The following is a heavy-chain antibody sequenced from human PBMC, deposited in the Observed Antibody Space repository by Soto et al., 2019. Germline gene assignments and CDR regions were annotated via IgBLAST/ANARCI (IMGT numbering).Heavy chain of an antibody. CDR1: GFTFSSYA. V-gene: IGHV3-30*04. D-gene: IGHD2-21*02. CDR3: ARTQECAKADCFRAFNI. CDR2: ISSDGRNN. Sequence: QVQLVESGGGVIQPGGSLRLSCAASGFTFSSYAMHWVRQAPGTGPEWVALISSDGRNNVCADSVKGRFSISRDDSRNTLYLQMNSLRTEDAAVYYCARTQECAKADCFRAFNIWGQGTMVTVS. J-gene: IGHJ3*02.